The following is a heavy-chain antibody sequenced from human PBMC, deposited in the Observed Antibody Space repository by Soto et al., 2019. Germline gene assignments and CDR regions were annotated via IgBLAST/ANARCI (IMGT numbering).Heavy chain of an antibody. J-gene: IGHJ5*02. CDR2: ISYDGSNK. Sequence: QVQLVESGGGVVQPGRSLRLSCAASGFTFSSYAMHWVRQAPGKGLEWVAVISYDGSNKYYADSVKGRFTISRDNSKNTLYLQMNGLRAEDTAVYYCARDSTAMVRGRFDPWGQGTLVTVSS. V-gene: IGHV3-30-3*01. CDR3: ARDSTAMVRGRFDP. D-gene: IGHD5-18*01. CDR1: GFTFSSYA.